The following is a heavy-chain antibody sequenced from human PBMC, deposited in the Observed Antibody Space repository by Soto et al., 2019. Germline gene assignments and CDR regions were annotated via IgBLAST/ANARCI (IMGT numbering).Heavy chain of an antibody. CDR2: IYYSGST. Sequence: SETLSLTCTVSGGSISSYYWSWIRQPPGKGLEWIGYIYYSGSTNYNPSLKSRVTISVDTSKNQFSLKLSSVTAADTAVYYCARATVTGIYYYYYMDVWGKGTTVTVSS. CDR3: ARATVTGIYYYYYMDV. V-gene: IGHV4-59*08. D-gene: IGHD4-4*01. J-gene: IGHJ6*03. CDR1: GGSISSYY.